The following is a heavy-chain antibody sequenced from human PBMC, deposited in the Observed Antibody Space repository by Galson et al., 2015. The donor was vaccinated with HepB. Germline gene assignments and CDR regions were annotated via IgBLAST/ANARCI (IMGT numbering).Heavy chain of an antibody. CDR1: GFTVSSNY. V-gene: IGHV3-66*01. CDR3: ARESAYSSSWYDMNWFDP. D-gene: IGHD6-13*01. CDR2: IYSGGST. J-gene: IGHJ5*02. Sequence: SLRLSCAASGFTVSSNYMSWVRQAPGKGLEWVSVIYSGGSTYYADSVKGRFTISRDNSKNTLYLQMNSLRAEDTAVYYCARESAYSSSWYDMNWFDPWGQGTLVTVSS.